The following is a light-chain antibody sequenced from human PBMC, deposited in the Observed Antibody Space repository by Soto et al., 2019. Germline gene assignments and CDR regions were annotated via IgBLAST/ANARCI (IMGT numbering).Light chain of an antibody. J-gene: IGKJ1*01. CDR3: QQYGGSPRT. CDR1: QSISSGY. Sequence: EIVLAQSPGTLSLSPGERVTLSCRASQSISSGYLAWYQQKPGQAPRLLIFDASSRAAGIPDRFSGSGSGTDFTLSISKLEPEDFAIYYCQQYGGSPRTFDPGTKV. CDR2: DAS. V-gene: IGKV3-20*01.